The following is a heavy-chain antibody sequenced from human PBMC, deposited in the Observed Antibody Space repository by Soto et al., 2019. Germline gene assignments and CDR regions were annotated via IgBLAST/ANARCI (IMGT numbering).Heavy chain of an antibody. Sequence: SETLSLTCTVSGGSFSSYYWSWIRQPPGKGLEWIGYIYYTGSIIYNPSLKSRVTMSVDMSMKQFSLKLNSVTAADTALYYCARCSLVVVPAPGFDPWGRGTLVTVSS. V-gene: IGHV4-59*01. CDR1: GGSFSSYY. J-gene: IGHJ5*02. CDR3: ARCSLVVVPAPGFDP. D-gene: IGHD2-2*01. CDR2: IYYTGSI.